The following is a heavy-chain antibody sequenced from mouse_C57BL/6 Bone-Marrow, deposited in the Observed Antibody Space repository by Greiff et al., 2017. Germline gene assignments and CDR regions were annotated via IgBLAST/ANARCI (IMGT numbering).Heavy chain of an antibody. J-gene: IGHJ3*01. CDR1: GYAFSSYW. V-gene: IGHV1-80*01. Sequence: QVQLQQSGAELVKPGASVKISCKASGYAFSSYWMNWVKQRPGKGLEWIGQIYPGAGDTNYNGKFKGKATLTADKSSSTAYMQLSSLTSEDSAVYFCARSYYGSIPFAYWGQGTLVTVSA. CDR3: ARSYYGSIPFAY. D-gene: IGHD1-1*01. CDR2: IYPGAGDT.